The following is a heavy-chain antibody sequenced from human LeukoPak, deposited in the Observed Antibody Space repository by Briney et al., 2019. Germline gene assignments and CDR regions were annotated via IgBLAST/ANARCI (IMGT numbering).Heavy chain of an antibody. Sequence: PGGSLRLSCAASGFTFTRHSMNWVRQAPGKGLGWVSFISIWSSPIYYADSVKGRFTSSRDNAKNSIYLQMNSLRVEDTAVYYCTRDRGDSIVGADFDSWGQGTLVTVSS. V-gene: IGHV3-48*01. J-gene: IGHJ4*02. D-gene: IGHD1-26*01. CDR3: TRDRGDSIVGADFDS. CDR1: GFTFTRHS. CDR2: ISIWSSPI.